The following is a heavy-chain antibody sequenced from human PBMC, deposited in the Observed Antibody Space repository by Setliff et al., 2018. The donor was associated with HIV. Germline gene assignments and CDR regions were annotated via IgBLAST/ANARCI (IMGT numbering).Heavy chain of an antibody. CDR1: GASVSSGGYS. CDR2: IYHSGST. J-gene: IGHJ4*02. V-gene: IGHV4-30-2*01. CDR3: VNPSGAMGDFDS. D-gene: IGHD3-16*01. Sequence: PSETLSLTCTVSGASVSSGGYSWNWIRQPPGKGLEWIGYIYHSGSTFYNPSLKSRVTISIDTSKNQFSLQLTSVTAADTAVYYCVNPSGAMGDFDSWGQGTLVAVSS.